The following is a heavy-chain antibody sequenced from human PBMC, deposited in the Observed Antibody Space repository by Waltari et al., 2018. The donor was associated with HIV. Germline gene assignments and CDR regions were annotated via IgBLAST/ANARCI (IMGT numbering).Heavy chain of an antibody. D-gene: IGHD6-6*01. J-gene: IGHJ4*02. CDR1: GFTFATFG. CDR2: FWSDGVEI. V-gene: IGHV3-33*01. CDR3: ARGYSSSRWIPLYH. Sequence: QVQLVESGGGAVQPGTSLTLSCSVSGFTFATFGLHWVRQSPGKGLEWLAVFWSDGVEISYADSVKGRFTISKDSSQKTLYLHLTSLRAEDTALYYCARGYSSSRWIPLYHWGRGTLVTVSS.